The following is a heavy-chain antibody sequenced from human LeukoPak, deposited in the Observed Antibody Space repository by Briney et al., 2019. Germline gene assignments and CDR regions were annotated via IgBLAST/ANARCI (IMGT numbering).Heavy chain of an antibody. D-gene: IGHD4-17*01. CDR3: ASLNSAATTVPAD. CDR2: ISGSGGST. CDR1: GFNFGSYS. V-gene: IGHV3-23*01. Sequence: PGGSLRLSCAASGFNFGSYSMTWVRQAPGKGLEWVSAISGSGGSTYYADSVKGRFTISRDNSKNSLYLQMNSLRAEDTAVYYCASLNSAATTVPADWGQGTLVTVSS. J-gene: IGHJ4*02.